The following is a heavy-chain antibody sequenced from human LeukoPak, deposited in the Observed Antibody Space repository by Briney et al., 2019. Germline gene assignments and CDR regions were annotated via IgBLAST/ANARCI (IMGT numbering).Heavy chain of an antibody. Sequence: GGSLRLSCAASGFTLNRYWMSWVRQAPGKGLEWVANMKEDGGEINYVDSVKGRFTISRDNAKNSPFLQMNSLRVEDTAVYYCARDRGYSTFDYWGQGTLVNVSS. CDR3: ARDRGYSTFDY. J-gene: IGHJ4*02. V-gene: IGHV3-7*01. CDR1: GFTLNRYW. D-gene: IGHD4-23*01. CDR2: MKEDGGEI.